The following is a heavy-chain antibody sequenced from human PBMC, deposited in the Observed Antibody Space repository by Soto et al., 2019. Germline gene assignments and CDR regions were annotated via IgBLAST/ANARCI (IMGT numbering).Heavy chain of an antibody. CDR3: ARARITMVRDVIQYNIDV. D-gene: IGHD3-10*01. CDR2: IYNSGST. Sequence: SETLSLTCTVSGDSISTYYWSWIRRPPGKGLEWIGYIYNSGSTHSNPSLQSRVTISVDTSKNQFSLKLSSVTAADTAIYYCARARITMVRDVIQYNIDVWGQGPTLTVSS. CDR1: GDSISTYY. V-gene: IGHV4-59*01. J-gene: IGHJ6*02.